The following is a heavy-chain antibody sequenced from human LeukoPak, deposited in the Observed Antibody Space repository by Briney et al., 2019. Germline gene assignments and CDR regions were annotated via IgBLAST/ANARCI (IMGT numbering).Heavy chain of an antibody. D-gene: IGHD3-22*01. J-gene: IGHJ4*02. V-gene: IGHV4-34*01. CDR1: GGSFSGYY. CDR3: ARDHDSSGYFDY. CDR2: INHSGST. Sequence: PSETLSLTCAVYGGSFSGYYWSWIRQPPGKGLEWIGEINHSGSTNYNPSLKSRVTISVDTSKNQFSLKLSSVTAADTAVYYCARDHDSSGYFDYWGQGTLVTVSS.